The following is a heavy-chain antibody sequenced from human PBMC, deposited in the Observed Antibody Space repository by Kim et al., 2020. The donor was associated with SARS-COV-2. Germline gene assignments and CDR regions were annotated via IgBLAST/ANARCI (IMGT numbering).Heavy chain of an antibody. J-gene: IGHJ6*02. CDR3: ARDSDHGFGGLDV. CDR1: GDSVSSGPYY. D-gene: IGHD3-16*01. Sequence: SETLSLTCAVSGDSVSSGPYYWSWIRQTPGKGLEWVGYIYSSGTANYNPSLWSRVTMSVDTSKNQFSLKLTSVTAADTAVYYCARDSDHGFGGLDVWGQGTTVTVSS. V-gene: IGHV4-61*01. CDR2: IYSSGTA.